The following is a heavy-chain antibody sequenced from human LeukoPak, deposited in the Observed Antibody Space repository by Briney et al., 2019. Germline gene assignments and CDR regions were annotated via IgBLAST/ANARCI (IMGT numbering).Heavy chain of an antibody. J-gene: IGHJ5*02. D-gene: IGHD1-26*01. CDR1: GGSISSGGYS. Sequence: PSETLSLTCAVSGGSISSGGYSWSWIRQPPGKGLEWIGYIYHSGSTYYNPPLKSRVTISVDRSKNQFSLKLSSVTAADTAVYYCARSYSGWFAPWGQGTLVTVSS. CDR2: IYHSGST. V-gene: IGHV4-30-2*01. CDR3: ARSYSGWFAP.